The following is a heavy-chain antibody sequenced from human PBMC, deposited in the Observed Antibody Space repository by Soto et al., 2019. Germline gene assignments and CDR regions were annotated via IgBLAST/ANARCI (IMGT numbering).Heavy chain of an antibody. D-gene: IGHD6-19*01. V-gene: IGHV1-8*02. Sequence: QVQLVQSGAEVRKPGASVKVSCKTSGYTFTDYDINWGRQAPGQGLEWVGRKNPNSGRTDSAQKLEGRVTMTRDRSISTAYMELSSLGHADTAVYFCSTWGRNGWYTGFFWGQGTLVTVSP. CDR1: GYTFTDYD. J-gene: IGHJ4*02. CDR3: STWGRNGWYTGFF. CDR2: KNPNSGRT.